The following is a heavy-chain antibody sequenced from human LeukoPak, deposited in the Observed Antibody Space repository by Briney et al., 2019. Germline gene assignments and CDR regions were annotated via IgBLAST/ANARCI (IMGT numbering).Heavy chain of an antibody. CDR2: ISAYDGNT. CDR3: ARDGGQSYDILTGYYNNDWFDP. D-gene: IGHD3-9*01. Sequence: ASVKVSCKASGYTFTSYGISWVREAPGQGLEWMGWISAYDGNTDYAQYLQGRVTMTIDTSTSTAYMELRSLRSDDTAVYYCARDGGQSYDILTGYYNNDWFDPWGQGTLVTVSS. V-gene: IGHV1-18*01. CDR1: GYTFTSYG. J-gene: IGHJ5*02.